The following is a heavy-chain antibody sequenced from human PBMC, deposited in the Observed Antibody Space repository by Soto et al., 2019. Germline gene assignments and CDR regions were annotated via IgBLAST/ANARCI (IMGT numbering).Heavy chain of an antibody. CDR3: ASVYSSNWDGWGFDP. CDR1: GDSISSRGYY. V-gene: IGHV4-31*03. J-gene: IGHJ5*02. D-gene: IGHD1-20*01. Sequence: QVQLQESGPGLVKPSETLSLTCSVSGDSISSRGYYWSWIRQRPGKGLEWIAYIHYTGSTSYNPSLKSRTTISVDTVKNQFSLKVNSVTAAYTAVYYCASVYSSNWDGWGFDPWGQGTLVTVSS. CDR2: IHYTGST.